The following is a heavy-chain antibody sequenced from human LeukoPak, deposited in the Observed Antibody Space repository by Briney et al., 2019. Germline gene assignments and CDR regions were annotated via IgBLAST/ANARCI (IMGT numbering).Heavy chain of an antibody. CDR2: IYYTGST. V-gene: IGHV4-39*07. CDR1: GGSVRSNNYF. D-gene: IGHD5-12*01. CDR3: ARESGNDRKLDY. Sequence: SETLSLTCTVSGGSVRSNNYFWGWIRQPPGEGLEWIASIYYTGSTYYNPSLKSRVTLSVDTSKNQFSLRLSSVTAADTAVYYCARESGNDRKLDYWGQGTLVTVSS. J-gene: IGHJ4*02.